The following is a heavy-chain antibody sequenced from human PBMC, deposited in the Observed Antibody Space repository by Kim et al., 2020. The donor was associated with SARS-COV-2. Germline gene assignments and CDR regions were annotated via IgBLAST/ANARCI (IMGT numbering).Heavy chain of an antibody. V-gene: IGHV4-34*01. J-gene: IGHJ4*02. Sequence: SETLSLTCAVYGGSFSGYYWSWIRQPPGKGLEWIGEINHSGSTNYNPSLKSRVTISVDTSKNQFSLKLSSVTAADTAVYYCARGIVLTGYYFRDQGSYYFDYWGQGTLVTVSS. CDR1: GGSFSGYY. D-gene: IGHD3-9*01. CDR3: ARGIVLTGYYFRDQGSYYFDY. CDR2: INHSGST.